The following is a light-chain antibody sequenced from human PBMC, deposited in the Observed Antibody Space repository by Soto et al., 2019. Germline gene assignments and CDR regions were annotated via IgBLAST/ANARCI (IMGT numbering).Light chain of an antibody. CDR2: DNN. J-gene: IGLJ1*01. Sequence: QSVLTXPPSVSAAPGQKVTISCSGSSSNIGNNFVTWYQQLPGTAPKLLIYDNNKRPSGIPDRFSGSQSGTSATLGITGLQTGDEAVYYCGSWDSSLTYVFGTGTKVTVL. V-gene: IGLV1-51*01. CDR3: GSWDSSLTYV. CDR1: SSNIGNNF.